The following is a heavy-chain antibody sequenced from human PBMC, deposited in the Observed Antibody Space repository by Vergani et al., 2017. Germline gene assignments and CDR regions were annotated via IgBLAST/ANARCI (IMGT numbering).Heavy chain of an antibody. D-gene: IGHD6-13*01. V-gene: IGHV4-38-2*02. CDR1: GYSISRGYY. J-gene: IGHJ4*02. CDR3: ARGSRAAGYSGPDS. CDR2: VFHSGSA. Sequence: QVQLQESGPGLVKPSETLSLTCSVSGYSISRGYYWGWIRQPPGKGLEWIATVFHSGSAYYNPSLRRRVTISVETSKNQFSLRLTTLTAADTAVYYCARGSRAAGYSGPDSWGQGTLVSVSS.